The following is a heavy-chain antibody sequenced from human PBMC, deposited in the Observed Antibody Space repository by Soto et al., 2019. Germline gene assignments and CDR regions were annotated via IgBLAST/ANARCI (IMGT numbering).Heavy chain of an antibody. Sequence: GGSLRLSCASSDFTFSNAWMNLVRQAPGGGLEWVGRIKSATNGGAEDYAAAVKGRFTISRDDSTNTLYLHMSPLRAEDTAVYYCTTGYCSSSRCYDQKKYYYYGMAVWGQGTTVTVSS. V-gene: IGHV3-15*07. CDR3: TTGYCSSSRCYDQKKYYYYGMAV. CDR1: DFTFSNAW. D-gene: IGHD2-2*01. J-gene: IGHJ6*02. CDR2: IKSATNGGAE.